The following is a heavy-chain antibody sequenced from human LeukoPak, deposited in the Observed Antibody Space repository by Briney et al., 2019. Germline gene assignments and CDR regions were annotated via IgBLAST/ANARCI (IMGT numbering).Heavy chain of an antibody. CDR2: ISGSGGST. CDR3: AIASAASVPFDY. J-gene: IGHJ4*02. Sequence: PGGSLRLSCAASGFTFSSYAMSWVRQTPGKGLEWVSAISGSGGSTYYADSVKGRFTISRDNSKNTLYLQMNSLRAEDTAVYYCAIASAASVPFDYWGQGTLVTVSS. V-gene: IGHV3-23*01. CDR1: GFTFSSYA. D-gene: IGHD6-13*01.